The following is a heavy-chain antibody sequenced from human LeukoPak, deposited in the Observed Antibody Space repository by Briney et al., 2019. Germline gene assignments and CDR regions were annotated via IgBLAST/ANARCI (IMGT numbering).Heavy chain of an antibody. D-gene: IGHD6-13*01. V-gene: IGHV3-23*01. CDR2: ISGSGGST. Sequence: PGGSLRLSCAASGFTFSSYAMSWVRQAPGKGLEWVSAISGSGGSTYYADSVKGRFTISRDNSKNTLYLQMNSLRAKDTAVYYCAKGSAAAGRTHFDYWGQGTLVTVSS. CDR1: GFTFSSYA. CDR3: AKGSAAAGRTHFDY. J-gene: IGHJ4*02.